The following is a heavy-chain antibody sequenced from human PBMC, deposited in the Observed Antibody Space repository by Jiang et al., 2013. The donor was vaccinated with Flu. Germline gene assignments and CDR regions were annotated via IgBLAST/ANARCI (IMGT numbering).Heavy chain of an antibody. Sequence: KPTQTLTLTCTFSGISLNTYGMCVSWIRQPPGKALEWLARIDWDNDKFYRTSLQTRLTISRDTSKNQVVLTMTDMDPVDTATYYCARMIDSGRAECFQEWGRGTLVTVSS. V-gene: IGHV2-70*16. J-gene: IGHJ1*01. CDR2: IDWDNDK. D-gene: IGHD3-10*01. CDR1: GISLNTYGMC. CDR3: ARMIDSGRAECFQE.